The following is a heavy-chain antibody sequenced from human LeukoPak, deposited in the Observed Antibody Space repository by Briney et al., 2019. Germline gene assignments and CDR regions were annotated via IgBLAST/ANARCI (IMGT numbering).Heavy chain of an antibody. J-gene: IGHJ6*03. D-gene: IGHD2/OR15-2a*01. CDR3: ARGEFGDYYYFYMDV. Sequence: GGSLRLSCAASGFTFSSYSMNWVRQAPGKGLEWVSSITSSNNIYYGDSVKGRFTISRDDAKNSLFLQMKSLRAEDTATYYCARGEFGDYYYFYMDVWGKGTTVTVSS. CDR2: ITSSNNI. V-gene: IGHV3-21*01. CDR1: GFTFSSYS.